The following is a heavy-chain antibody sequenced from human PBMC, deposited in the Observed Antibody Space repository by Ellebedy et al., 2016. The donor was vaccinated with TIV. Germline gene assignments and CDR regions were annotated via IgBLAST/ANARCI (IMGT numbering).Heavy chain of an antibody. CDR1: GFTFSSYS. Sequence: GGSLRLXXAASGFTFSSYSMNWVRQAPGKGLEWVSSISSSSSYIYYADSVKGRFTISRDNAKNSLYLQMNSLRAEDTAVYYCARGCSSTSCYEFDYWGQGTLVTVSS. CDR2: ISSSSSYI. J-gene: IGHJ4*02. D-gene: IGHD2-2*01. CDR3: ARGCSSTSCYEFDY. V-gene: IGHV3-21*01.